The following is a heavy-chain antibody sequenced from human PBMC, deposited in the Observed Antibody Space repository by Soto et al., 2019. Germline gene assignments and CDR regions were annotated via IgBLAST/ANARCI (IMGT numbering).Heavy chain of an antibody. J-gene: IGHJ4*02. V-gene: IGHV3-66*01. Sequence: EVQLVESGGGLVQPGGSLRLSRAASGVTVSNNYMSWVRQAPGKGLEWVSVIYSGGNTKYADSVKGRFSTSRDSSQNTLYLHMNSLRAEDTAVYYCARNMPVTTLGYWGQGTLVTVSS. CDR2: IYSGGNT. CDR3: ARNMPVTTLGY. CDR1: GVTVSNNY. D-gene: IGHD4-17*01.